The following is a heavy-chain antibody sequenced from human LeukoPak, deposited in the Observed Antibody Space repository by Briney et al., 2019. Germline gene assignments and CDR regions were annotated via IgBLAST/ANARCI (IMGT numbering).Heavy chain of an antibody. Sequence: GGSLRLSCEASGFSFSIYNMNWVRLAPGKGLEWVSSISGSSSQVWYADSVKGRFTSSRDNAKNSLHLQMSSLRVEDTAVYYCARDQYYSDTSGYPYDVWGQGTMVTVSS. CDR1: GFSFSIYN. CDR2: ISGSSSQV. J-gene: IGHJ3*01. V-gene: IGHV3-21*01. CDR3: ARDQYYSDTSGYPYDV. D-gene: IGHD3-22*01.